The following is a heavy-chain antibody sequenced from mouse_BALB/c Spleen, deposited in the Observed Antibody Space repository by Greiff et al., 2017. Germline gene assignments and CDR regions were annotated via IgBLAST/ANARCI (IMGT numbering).Heavy chain of an antibody. CDR2: ISSGSSTI. J-gene: IGHJ3*01. V-gene: IGHV5-17*02. CDR3: ARSKDYGNPAWFAY. D-gene: IGHD2-1*01. Sequence: EVMLVESGGGLVQPGGSRKLSCAASGFTFSSFGMHWVRQAPEKGLEWVAYISSGSSTIYYADTVKGRFTISRDNPKNTLFLQMTSLRSEDTAMYYCARSKDYGNPAWFAYWGQGTLVTVSA. CDR1: GFTFSSFG.